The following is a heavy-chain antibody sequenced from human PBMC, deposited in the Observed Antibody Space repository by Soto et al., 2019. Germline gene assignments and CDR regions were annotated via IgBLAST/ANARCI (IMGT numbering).Heavy chain of an antibody. Sequence: GESLKISCKASGYSFTTYWIAWVRQMPGKGLERMGIINPGDSDIRYSPSFQGQVTISADNSISTAYLQWSSLKASDTAMYYCARHEQFYYYYYGMDVWGQGTAVTVSS. J-gene: IGHJ6*02. CDR2: INPGDSDI. D-gene: IGHD4-4*01. V-gene: IGHV5-51*01. CDR3: ARHEQFYYYYYGMDV. CDR1: GYSFTTYW.